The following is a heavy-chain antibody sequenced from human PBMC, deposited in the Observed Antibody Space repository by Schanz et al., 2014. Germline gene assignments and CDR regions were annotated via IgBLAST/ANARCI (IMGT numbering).Heavy chain of an antibody. CDR2: INTGSGDT. Sequence: QVQLVQSGAEVKKPGASVRVSCKASGYTFTTYAMSWVRQAPGQGLEWVGWINTGSGDTKYSQNFQGRVTITRDTSTSTAYIELNSLRSEDTAMDACAKAEYDILTDSYSRLDPWGQGTLVTVSS. CDR3: AKAEYDILTDSYSRLDP. D-gene: IGHD3-9*01. J-gene: IGHJ5*02. V-gene: IGHV1-3*04. CDR1: GYTFTTYA.